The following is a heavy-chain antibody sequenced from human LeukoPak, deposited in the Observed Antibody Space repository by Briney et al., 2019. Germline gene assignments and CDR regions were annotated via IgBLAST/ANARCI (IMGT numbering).Heavy chain of an antibody. Sequence: PGGSLRLSCAASVFNFSSYTMTWVRQAPGKGLEWVSSLTSDSDFIYYVDSVKGRFTISRDNAKKSLFLDMNSLRGEDTAVYYCARVVAVETGVYYTMDVRGQGTTVTVSS. CDR1: VFNFSSYT. CDR3: ARVVAVETGVYYTMDV. J-gene: IGHJ6*02. CDR2: LTSDSDFI. D-gene: IGHD2-15*01. V-gene: IGHV3-21*01.